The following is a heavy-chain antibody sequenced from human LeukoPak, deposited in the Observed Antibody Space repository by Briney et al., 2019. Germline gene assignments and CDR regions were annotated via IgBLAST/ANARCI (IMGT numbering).Heavy chain of an antibody. Sequence: SGGSLRLSCAASGFTFSSYAMHWVRQAPGKGLEWVAVISDDGSNKYYADSVKGRFTISRDNAKNSLYLQMNSLRAEDTAVYYCARLERNKNWYFDVWGRGTLITVFS. CDR2: ISDDGSNK. CDR1: GFTFSSYA. V-gene: IGHV3-30-3*01. CDR3: ARLERNKNWYFDV. J-gene: IGHJ2*01. D-gene: IGHD1/OR15-1a*01.